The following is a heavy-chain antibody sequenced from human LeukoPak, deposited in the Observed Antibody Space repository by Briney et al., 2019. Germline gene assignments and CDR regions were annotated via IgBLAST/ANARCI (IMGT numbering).Heavy chain of an antibody. J-gene: IGHJ4*02. CDR2: ISSSSSYI. Sequence: GGSLRLSCAASGFTFSSYSMNWVRQAPGKGLEWVSSISSSSSYIYYADSVKGRFTISRDNAKNSLYLQMNSLRAEDTAVYYCASDREPSRILLVADYWGQGTLVTVSS. V-gene: IGHV3-21*01. CDR3: ASDREPSRILLVADY. CDR1: GFTFSSYS. D-gene: IGHD2-8*01.